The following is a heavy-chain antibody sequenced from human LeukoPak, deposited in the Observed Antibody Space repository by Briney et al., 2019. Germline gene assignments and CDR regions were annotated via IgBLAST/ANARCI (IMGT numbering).Heavy chain of an antibody. CDR2: ISSSSSYI. CDR1: GFTFSSYS. CDR3: ARDDSAFWSGYGMFDY. Sequence: PGGSLRLSCAASGFTFSSYSMNWVRQAPGKGLEWVSSISSSSSYIYYADSVKGRFTISRDNAKNSLYLQMNSLRAEDTAVYYCARDDSAFWSGYGMFDYWGQGTLVTVSS. J-gene: IGHJ4*02. D-gene: IGHD3-3*01. V-gene: IGHV3-21*01.